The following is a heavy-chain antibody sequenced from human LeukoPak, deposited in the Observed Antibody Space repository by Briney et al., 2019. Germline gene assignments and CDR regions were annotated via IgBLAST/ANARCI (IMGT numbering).Heavy chain of an antibody. Sequence: GGSLRLSCAASGFTFSDYYMSWIRQAPGKGLEWVSYISSSGSTIYYADSVKGRFTISRDNAKNSLYLQMNSLRAEDTAVYYCARAYARGGDDAFDIWGQGTMVTVSS. CDR2: ISSSGSTI. J-gene: IGHJ3*02. CDR3: ARAYARGGDDAFDI. D-gene: IGHD3-10*01. CDR1: GFTFSDYY. V-gene: IGHV3-11*01.